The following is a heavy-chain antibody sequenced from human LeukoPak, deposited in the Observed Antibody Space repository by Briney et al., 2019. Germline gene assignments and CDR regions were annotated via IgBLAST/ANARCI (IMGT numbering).Heavy chain of an antibody. CDR2: ISGSGGST. CDR1: GFTFSSYA. CDR3: ASRGYSGYDSDC. J-gene: IGHJ4*02. V-gene: IGHV3-23*01. D-gene: IGHD5-12*01. Sequence: GGSLRLSCAASGFTFSSYAMSWVRQAPGKGLEWVSAISGSGGSTYYADSVKGRFTISRDNSKNTLYLQMNSLRAEDTAVYYCASRGYSGYDSDCWGQGTLVTVSS.